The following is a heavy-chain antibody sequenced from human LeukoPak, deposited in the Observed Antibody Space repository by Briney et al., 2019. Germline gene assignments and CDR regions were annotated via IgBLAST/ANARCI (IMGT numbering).Heavy chain of an antibody. D-gene: IGHD2-15*01. Sequence: PSETLSLTCTVSGGSISNNNYYWGWIRQPPGKGLEWIGSVYYSGSTYYSPPLKSRITISVDTSKNQFSLNLSSVIATDTAVYYCARSTSLGYCSGGSCYRKHFDYWGLGTLVTVSS. CDR2: VYYSGST. CDR1: GGSISNNNYY. V-gene: IGHV4-39*01. CDR3: ARSTSLGYCSGGSCYRKHFDY. J-gene: IGHJ4*02.